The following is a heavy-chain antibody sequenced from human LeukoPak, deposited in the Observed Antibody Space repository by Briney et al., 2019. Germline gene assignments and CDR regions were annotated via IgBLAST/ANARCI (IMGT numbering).Heavy chain of an antibody. CDR1: GGSFSGYY. V-gene: IGHV4-34*01. CDR3: ARDLNSYGPWGY. CDR2: INHSGST. J-gene: IGHJ4*02. D-gene: IGHD5-18*01. Sequence: SETLSLTCAVYGGSFSGYYWSWIRQPPGKGLEWIGEINHSGSTNYNPSLKSRVTISVDTSKNQFSLKLSSVTAADTAVYYCARDLNSYGPWGYWGQGTLVTVSS.